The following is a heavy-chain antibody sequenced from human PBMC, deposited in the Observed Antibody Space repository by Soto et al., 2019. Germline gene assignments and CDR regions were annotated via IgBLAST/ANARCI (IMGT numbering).Heavy chain of an antibody. V-gene: IGHV3-30-3*01. CDR3: ARAREDYSSVGEFDY. Sequence: PGGSLRLSCAASGFTFSSYAMHWVRQAPGKGLEWVAVISYDGSNKYYADSVKGRFTISRDNSKNTLYLQMNSLRAEDTAVYYCARAREDYSSVGEFDYWGQGTLVTVSS. CDR1: GFTFSSYA. CDR2: ISYDGSNK. J-gene: IGHJ4*02. D-gene: IGHD6-19*01.